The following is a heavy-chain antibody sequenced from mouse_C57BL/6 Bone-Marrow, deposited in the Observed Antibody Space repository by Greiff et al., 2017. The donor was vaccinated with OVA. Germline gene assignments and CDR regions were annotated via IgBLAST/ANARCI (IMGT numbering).Heavy chain of an antibody. CDR1: GYTFTDYY. D-gene: IGHD2-1*01. J-gene: IGHJ3*01. CDR3: ARHGNYVY. Sequence: EVQLQQSGPELVKPGASVKISCKASGYTFTDYYMNWVKQSHGKSLEWIGDINPKNGGTSYNQKFKGKATLTVDKSSRTAYMELRSLTSEDSAVYYCARHGNYVYWGQGTLVTVSA. CDR2: INPKNGGT. V-gene: IGHV1-26*01.